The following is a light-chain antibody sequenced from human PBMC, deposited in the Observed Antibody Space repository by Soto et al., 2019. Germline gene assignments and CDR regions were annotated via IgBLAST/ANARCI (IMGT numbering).Light chain of an antibody. V-gene: IGKV3-20*01. CDR2: GAS. CDR3: QQYGTSPIS. CDR1: QTVSSY. Sequence: ENVLTQSPGTLSLSPGERATLSCRASQTVSSYLTWYQQRPGQAPRLLIYGASKRATGIPDRFSGSGSGTDFTLTISRLELEDFALYYCQQYGTSPISFGHGTRLAIK. J-gene: IGKJ5*01.